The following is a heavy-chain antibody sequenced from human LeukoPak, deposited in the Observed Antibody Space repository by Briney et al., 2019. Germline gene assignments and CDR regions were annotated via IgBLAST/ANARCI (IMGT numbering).Heavy chain of an antibody. CDR2: INPNSGGT. V-gene: IGHV1-2*02. Sequence: ASVKVSCKASGYTFTGYYMHWVRQAPGQGLEWMGWINPNSGGTSYAQKFQGRVTMTRDTSISTAYMELSRLRSDDTAVYYCARNDVGFREYYFDYWGQGTLVTISS. D-gene: IGHD1-1*01. J-gene: IGHJ4*02. CDR3: ARNDVGFREYYFDY. CDR1: GYTFTGYY.